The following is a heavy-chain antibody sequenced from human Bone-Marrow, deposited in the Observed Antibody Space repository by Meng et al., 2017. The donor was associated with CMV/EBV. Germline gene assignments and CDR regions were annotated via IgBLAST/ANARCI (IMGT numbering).Heavy chain of an antibody. CDR1: GFTLSNYW. D-gene: IGHD3-9*01. V-gene: IGHV3-7*04. CDR2: IGKEGRDI. CDR3: ARDPDWHQFDY. Sequence: EGHLMGSGGGVVQPGGSLRLSCAASGFTLSNYWMTWVRRSPGKGLEWVANIGKEGRDIYYVDSVKGRFTISRDNAKNSLYLQMNSLRVDDTAVYYCARDPDWHQFDYWGQGTLVTVSS. J-gene: IGHJ4*02.